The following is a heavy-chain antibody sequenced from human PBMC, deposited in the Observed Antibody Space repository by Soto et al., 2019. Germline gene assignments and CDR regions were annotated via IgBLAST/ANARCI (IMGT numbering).Heavy chain of an antibody. CDR1: GGSISSGDYY. CDR3: GRVVEGATRHTDLDS. V-gene: IGHV4-39*01. J-gene: IGHJ5*01. D-gene: IGHD2-21*01. Sequence: SETLSLTCTVSGGSISSGDYYWGWIRQPPGKGLEFIGTVYYSGGAHYNSSLKSRVTISVDTANNQVSLRMRSLTAADTAVYYCGRVVEGATRHTDLDSWGQGTLVTVSS. CDR2: VYYSGGA.